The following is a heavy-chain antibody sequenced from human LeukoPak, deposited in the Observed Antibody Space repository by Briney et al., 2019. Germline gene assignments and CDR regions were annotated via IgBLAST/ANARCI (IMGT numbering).Heavy chain of an antibody. Sequence: PSKTLSLTCTVSGGSISSYYWSWIRQPPGKGLEWIGYIYYSGSTNYNPSLKSRVTISVDTSKNQFSLKLSSVTAADTAVYYCARVKVIDAFDIWGQGTMVTVSS. CDR3: ARVKVIDAFDI. D-gene: IGHD3-22*01. CDR1: GGSISSYY. V-gene: IGHV4-59*01. CDR2: IYYSGST. J-gene: IGHJ3*02.